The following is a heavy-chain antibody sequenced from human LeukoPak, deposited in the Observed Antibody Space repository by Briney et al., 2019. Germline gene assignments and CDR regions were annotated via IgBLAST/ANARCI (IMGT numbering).Heavy chain of an antibody. J-gene: IGHJ4*02. D-gene: IGHD3-10*01. CDR1: GGSIISSKW. CDR3: ATVSAFFYDSGSYYTFDY. Sequence: SGTLSLTCAVSGGSIISSKWWSWVRQPPGKGLEWIGEIYHSGNTNYNPSLKRRVAISVDKSKNQFSLKLSSVTAADTAVYYCATVSAFFYDSGSYYTFDYWGQGTLVTVSS. V-gene: IGHV4-4*02. CDR2: IYHSGNT.